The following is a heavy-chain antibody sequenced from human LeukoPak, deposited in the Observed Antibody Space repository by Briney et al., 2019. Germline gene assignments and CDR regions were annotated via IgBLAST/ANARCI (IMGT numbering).Heavy chain of an antibody. V-gene: IGHV3-23*01. D-gene: IGHD3-10*01. CDR2: ISGSGGST. CDR3: AKVPDYYGSGSYLLNWFDP. CDR1: RFTFSSYA. J-gene: IGHJ5*02. Sequence: PGGSLRLSCAASRFTFSSYAMSWVRQAPGKGLEWVSAISGSGGSTYYADSVKGRFTISRDNSKNTLYLQMNSLRAEDTAVYYCAKVPDYYGSGSYLLNWFDPWGQGTLVTVSS.